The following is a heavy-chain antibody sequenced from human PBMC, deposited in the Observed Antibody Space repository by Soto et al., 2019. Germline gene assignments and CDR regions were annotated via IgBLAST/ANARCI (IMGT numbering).Heavy chain of an antibody. J-gene: IGHJ5*02. CDR3: AKGGPSSQWFDP. CDR1: GGYISGFY. V-gene: IGHV4-59*01. Sequence: ASETLSLNCTVSGGYISGFYWSCIRQPPRKAPEWIGYIYYIGSTNYNPSLRSRVTISVDTSRNQFSLKMTSLTAADTAVYYCAKGGPSSQWFDPWGLGTLVTVSS. CDR2: IYYIGST. D-gene: IGHD6-13*01.